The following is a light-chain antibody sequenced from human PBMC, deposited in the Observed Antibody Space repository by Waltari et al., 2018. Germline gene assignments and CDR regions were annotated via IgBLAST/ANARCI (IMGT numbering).Light chain of an antibody. V-gene: IGLV2-23*01. J-gene: IGLJ3*02. CDR2: EGS. CDR3: CSYAGSSTWV. Sequence: QSALTQPASVSGSPGQSITISCTRTSSDVGSYNLVSWYQLHPGKAPKLMIYEGSKRPSGVSNRLSCAQSSNTASLTISGLQAEDEADYYCCSYAGSSTWVVGGGTKLTVL. CDR1: SSDVGSYNL.